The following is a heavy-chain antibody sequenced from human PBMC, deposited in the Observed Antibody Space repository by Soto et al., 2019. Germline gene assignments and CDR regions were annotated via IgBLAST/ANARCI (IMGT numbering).Heavy chain of an antibody. CDR2: ISGSGGST. CDR1: GCTFSSYA. J-gene: IGHJ4*02. V-gene: IGHV3-23*01. CDR3: AKDRPRKQLLPYFDY. D-gene: IGHD2-2*01. Sequence: GGSLRLSCAASGCTFSSYAMSWVRQAQGKGLEWVSAISGSGGSTYYADSVKGRFTISRDNSKNTLYLQMNSLRAEDTAVYYCAKDRPRKQLLPYFDYWGQGTLVTVSS.